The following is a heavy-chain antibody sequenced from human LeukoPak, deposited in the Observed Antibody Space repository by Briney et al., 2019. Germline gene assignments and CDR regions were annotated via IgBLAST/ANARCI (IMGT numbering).Heavy chain of an antibody. Sequence: GGSLRLSCAASGFTLRTYAMSWVRQAPGKGLEWVSAISGSGGSTYYTDSVKGRFTISRDNAKNSLYLQINSLRAEDTAVYYCARSSYSSSSSVWGQGTMVTVSS. CDR1: GFTLRTYA. J-gene: IGHJ3*01. CDR2: ISGSGGST. V-gene: IGHV3-23*01. D-gene: IGHD6-6*01. CDR3: ARSSYSSSSSV.